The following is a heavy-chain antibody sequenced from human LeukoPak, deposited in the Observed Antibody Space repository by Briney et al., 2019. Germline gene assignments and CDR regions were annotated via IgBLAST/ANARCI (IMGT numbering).Heavy chain of an antibody. Sequence: SETLSLTCTVSGGSISSYYWSWIRQPPGKGLEWIGFIYYSGSTNYNPSLKSRVTISVDTSKNQFSLKLSSVTAADTAVYYCARLTFSSTSWADYWGQGTLVTVSS. CDR2: IYYSGST. D-gene: IGHD2-2*01. CDR3: ARLTFSSTSWADY. J-gene: IGHJ4*02. CDR1: GGSISSYY. V-gene: IGHV4-59*08.